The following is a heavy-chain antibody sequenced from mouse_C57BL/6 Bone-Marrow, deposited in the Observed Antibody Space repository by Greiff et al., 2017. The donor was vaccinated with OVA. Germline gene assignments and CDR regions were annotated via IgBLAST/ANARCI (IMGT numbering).Heavy chain of an antibody. CDR1: GYAFTNYL. V-gene: IGHV1-54*01. J-gene: IGHJ1*03. D-gene: IGHD2-10*01. CDR2: INPGSGGT. CDR3: ARSSYGNYPYWYFDV. Sequence: QVQLQQSGAELVRPGTSVKVSCKASGYAFTNYLIEWVKQRPGQGLEWIGVINPGSGGTNYNEKFKGKATLTADKSSSTAYMQLSSLTSEDSAVYFCARSSYGNYPYWYFDVWDTGTTVTVSS.